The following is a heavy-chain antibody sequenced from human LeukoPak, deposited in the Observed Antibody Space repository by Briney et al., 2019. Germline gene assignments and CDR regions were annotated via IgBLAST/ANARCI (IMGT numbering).Heavy chain of an antibody. J-gene: IGHJ6*03. CDR3: ARGWAAAVDYYYYMDV. CDR2: MSSSGSTI. D-gene: IGHD6-13*01. Sequence: GGSLRLSCAASGFTFSDYYMSWIRQAPGKGLEWVSYMSSSGSTIYYADSVKGRFTISRDNAKNSLYLQMNSLRAEDTAVYYCARGWAAAVDYYYYMDVWGKGTTVTVSS. CDR1: GFTFSDYY. V-gene: IGHV3-11*04.